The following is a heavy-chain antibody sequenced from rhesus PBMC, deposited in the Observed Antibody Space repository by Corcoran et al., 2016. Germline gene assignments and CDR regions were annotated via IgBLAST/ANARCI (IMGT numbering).Heavy chain of an antibody. J-gene: IGHJ4*01. CDR2: IYSSSGST. CDR3: ARGRYSGYSLDY. Sequence: QVQLQESGPGVVKPSETLSLTCAVSGYSISSGYDWSWICQPPGKGLEWIGFIYSSSGSTTPNLSLKNRVTISKDTSKNQFSLKLSSVTAADTAVYYCARGRYSGYSLDYWGQGVLVTVSS. D-gene: IGHD5-24*01. V-gene: IGHV4-76*01. CDR1: GYSISSGYD.